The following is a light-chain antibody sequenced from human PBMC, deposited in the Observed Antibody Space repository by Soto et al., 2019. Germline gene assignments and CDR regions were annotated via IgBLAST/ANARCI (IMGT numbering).Light chain of an antibody. V-gene: IGKV3-20*01. CDR2: SAS. Sequence: EIILTQSPDTLSLSPGERATLSCRASQTVSSKLAWYQQRPGQAPRLLIYSASTRATGIPARFSGSGSGTDFTLTISRLEPEDFAVYYCQQYGYSPTFGGGTKVDIK. CDR1: QTVSSK. J-gene: IGKJ4*01. CDR3: QQYGYSPT.